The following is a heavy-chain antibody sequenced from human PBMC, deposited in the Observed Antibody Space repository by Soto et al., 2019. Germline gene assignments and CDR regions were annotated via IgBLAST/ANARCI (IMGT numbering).Heavy chain of an antibody. J-gene: IGHJ2*01. V-gene: IGHV3-23*01. CDR3: AKGTARYYYASSGYYFIDWNFDL. D-gene: IGHD3-22*01. CDR1: GFTFSSYA. CDR2: ISGSGGST. Sequence: EVQLLESGGGLVQPGGSLRLSCAASGFTFSSYAMSWVRQAPGKGLEWVSAISGSGGSTYHADSVKGPFTISRDNSKNPLSLQMNRLRAEDTAVYYCAKGTARYYYASSGYYFIDWNFDLWGRGTLVTVSS.